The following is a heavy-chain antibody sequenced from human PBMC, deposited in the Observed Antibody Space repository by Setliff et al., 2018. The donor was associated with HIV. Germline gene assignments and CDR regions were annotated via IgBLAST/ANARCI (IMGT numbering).Heavy chain of an antibody. CDR3: AREDYYYYGMDV. CDR2: IYTSGST. Sequence: SETLSLTCTVSGGSIISDSYYWNWIRQPAGKGLEWIGRIYTSGSTNYNPSLKSRVTISVDTSKNQFSLKLSSVTAADTAVYYCAREDYYYYGMDVWGQGTTVTVSS. J-gene: IGHJ6*02. CDR1: GGSIISDSYY. V-gene: IGHV4-61*02.